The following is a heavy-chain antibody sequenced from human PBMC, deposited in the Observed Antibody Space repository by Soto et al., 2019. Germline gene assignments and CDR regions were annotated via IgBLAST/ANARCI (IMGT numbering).Heavy chain of an antibody. J-gene: IGHJ4*02. V-gene: IGHV3-23*01. Sequence: PGGSLRLSCAASGFTFSSYAMSWVRQAPGKGLEWVSAISGSGGSTYYADSVKGRFTISRDNSKNTLYLQMNSLRAEDTAVYYCAKGRLGYCTNGVCYISKTGTHNYFDYWGQGTLVTVSS. CDR1: GFTFSSYA. D-gene: IGHD2-8*01. CDR2: ISGSGGST. CDR3: AKGRLGYCTNGVCYISKTGTHNYFDY.